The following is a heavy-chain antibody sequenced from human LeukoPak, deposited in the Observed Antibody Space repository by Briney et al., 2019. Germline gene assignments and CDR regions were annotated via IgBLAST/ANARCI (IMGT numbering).Heavy chain of an antibody. Sequence: PGGSLRLSCAASGFTFISYSMNWVRQAPGKGLEWVSSISSSSSYIYYADSVKGRFTISRDNAKNSLYLQMNSLRAEDTAVYYCARGDTAMVIPCGYWGQGTLVTVSS. CDR3: ARGDTAMVIPCGY. CDR1: GFTFISYS. V-gene: IGHV3-21*01. CDR2: ISSSSSYI. D-gene: IGHD5-18*01. J-gene: IGHJ4*02.